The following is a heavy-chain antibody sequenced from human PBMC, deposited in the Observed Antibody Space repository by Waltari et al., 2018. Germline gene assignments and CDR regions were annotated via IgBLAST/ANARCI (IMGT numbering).Heavy chain of an antibody. CDR3: ARGEYDSSGYYLDY. CDR1: GGSITSGRYS. V-gene: IGHV4-30-2*01. D-gene: IGHD3-22*01. CDR2: IYHTGST. Sequence: QLQLQESASGLVKPSQPLTLRCAVPGGSITSGRYSWSWIRQPPGKGLEWIGYIYHTGSTYHNPSLKSRVTISVDRSENQFSLKLRSLTAADTAVYYCARGEYDSSGYYLDYWGQGTLVTVFS. J-gene: IGHJ4*02.